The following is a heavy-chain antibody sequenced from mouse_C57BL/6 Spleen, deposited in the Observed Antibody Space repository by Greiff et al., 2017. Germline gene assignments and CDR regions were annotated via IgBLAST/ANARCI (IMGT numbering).Heavy chain of an antibody. J-gene: IGHJ4*01. CDR1: GFSLTSYG. D-gene: IGHD2-4*01. CDR2: IWGGGST. V-gene: IGHV2-2*01. CDR3: ARHYDYDLYAMDY. Sequence: VKLMESGPGLVQPSQSLSITCTVSGFSLTSYGVHWVRQSPGKGLEWLGVIWGGGSTDYNAAFISRLSISKDNSKSQVFFKMNSLQADDTAIYYCARHYDYDLYAMDYWGQGTSVTVSS.